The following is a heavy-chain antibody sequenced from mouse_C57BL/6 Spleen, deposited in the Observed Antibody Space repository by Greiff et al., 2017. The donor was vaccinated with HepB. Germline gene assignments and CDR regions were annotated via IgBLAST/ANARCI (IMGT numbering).Heavy chain of an antibody. CDR3: ARDYYGSSCFDV. J-gene: IGHJ1*03. Sequence: EVKLVESGGGLVKPGGSLKLSCAASGFTFSSYAMSWVRQTPEKRLEWVATISDGGSYTYYPDNVKGRFTISRDNAKNNLYLQMSHLKSEDTAMYYCARDYYGSSCFDVWGTGTTVTVSS. V-gene: IGHV5-4*01. D-gene: IGHD1-1*01. CDR2: ISDGGSYT. CDR1: GFTFSSYA.